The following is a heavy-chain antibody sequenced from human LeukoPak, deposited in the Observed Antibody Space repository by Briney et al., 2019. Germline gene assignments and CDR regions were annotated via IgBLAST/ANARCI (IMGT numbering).Heavy chain of an antibody. D-gene: IGHD1-7*01. Sequence: GGSLRLSCAASGFTLSNYWMAWVRQTPGKGLEWVANINQDESKTNYVDSVKGRFTISRDNTDNSLYLQMNSLRAEDTAVYYCARDVGGTLDYWGQGTLVTVSS. CDR3: ARDVGGTLDY. CDR2: INQDESKT. J-gene: IGHJ4*02. V-gene: IGHV3-7*01. CDR1: GFTLSNYW.